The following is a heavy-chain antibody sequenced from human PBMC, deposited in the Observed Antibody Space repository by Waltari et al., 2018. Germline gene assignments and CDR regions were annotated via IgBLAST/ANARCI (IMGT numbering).Heavy chain of an antibody. J-gene: IGHJ4*02. CDR1: GAYFESSSHY. V-gene: IGHV4-39*07. CDR3: ARTAYDHLTGYPTLDH. D-gene: IGHD3-9*01. Sequence: QVQLQESGPGLVKPSETLSLTCSVSGAYFESSSHYWGWVRQPPGKGLEWIGSIYYSGSTYYTPSLKSRVNMAVDTANYQFSLKVTSVTAADTAIYYCARTAYDHLTGYPTLDHWGQGILVTVSS. CDR2: IYYSGST.